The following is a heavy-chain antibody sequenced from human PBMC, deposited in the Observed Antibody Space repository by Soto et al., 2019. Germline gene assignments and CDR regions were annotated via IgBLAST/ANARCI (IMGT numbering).Heavy chain of an antibody. J-gene: IGHJ5*02. CDR3: ARGGNWCDP. CDR2: IDQGGGEK. V-gene: IGHV3-7*05. CDR1: GFSFSTYW. Sequence: EVQLVASGGGLVQPGGSLRLSCAASGFSFSTYWMAWVRQAPGKGLEWVANIDQGGGEKYYVDSVSGLFTISRDNDKNSRYLKMNSQRDEDTAIYYCARGGNWCDPWGQGTLVSVSS. D-gene: IGHD3-10*01.